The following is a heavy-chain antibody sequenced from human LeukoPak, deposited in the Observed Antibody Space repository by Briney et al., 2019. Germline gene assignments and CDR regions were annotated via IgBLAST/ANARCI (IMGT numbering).Heavy chain of an antibody. CDR3: AREAPGLMVYATKWGYNRFDP. CDR2: IYYSGST. V-gene: IGHV4-30-4*01. Sequence: SQTLSLTCTVSGGSISSGDYYWSWIRQPPGKGLEWIGYIYYSGSTYYNPSLKSRVTISVDTSKNQFSLKLSSVTAADTAVYYCAREAPGLMVYATKWGYNRFDPWGQGTLVTVSS. CDR1: GGSISSGDYY. D-gene: IGHD2-8*01. J-gene: IGHJ5*02.